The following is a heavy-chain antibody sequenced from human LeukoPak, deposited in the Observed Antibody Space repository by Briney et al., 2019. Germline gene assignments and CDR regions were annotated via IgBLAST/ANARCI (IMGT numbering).Heavy chain of an antibody. V-gene: IGHV3-30*02. CDR3: ARARITMVRGVHYYYYMDV. J-gene: IGHJ6*03. D-gene: IGHD3-10*01. CDR2: IRYDGSNK. CDR1: GFTFSSYG. Sequence: GGSLRLSCAASGFTFSSYGMHWVRQAPGKGLEWVAFIRYDGSNKYYADSVKGRFTISRDNSKNTLYLQMNSLRAEDTALYYCARARITMVRGVHYYYYMDVWGKGTTVTVSS.